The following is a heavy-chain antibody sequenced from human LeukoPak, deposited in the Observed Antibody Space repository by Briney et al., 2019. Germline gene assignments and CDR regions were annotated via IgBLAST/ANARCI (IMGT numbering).Heavy chain of an antibody. CDR3: TRDYRGKDV. Sequence: PGGSLRLSCAASGFTFSTYWMSWVRQAPGKVLEWVENIKQDGSEKFYADSMKGRFTSSRDNAKNSVYLQMASLRVEDTAVYYCTRDYRGKDVWGRGNTVTVSS. J-gene: IGHJ6*02. CDR2: IKQDGSEK. V-gene: IGHV3-7*01. D-gene: IGHD3-16*02. CDR1: GFTFSTYW.